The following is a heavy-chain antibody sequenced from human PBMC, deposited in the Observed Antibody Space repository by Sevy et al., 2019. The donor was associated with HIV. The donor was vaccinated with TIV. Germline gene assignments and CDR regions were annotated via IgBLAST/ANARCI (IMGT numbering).Heavy chain of an antibody. J-gene: IGHJ6*02. V-gene: IGHV1-18*01. CDR3: ARDSMPLVQGLDMTPYFYGMDV. Sequence: ASVKVSCQASGYTFSTYGITWVRHAPGQGLEWMGWINANNGNTNYAQKFQGRVTMTTDTSSTTAYMELRSLRSDDTAIDYCARDSMPLVQGLDMTPYFYGMDVWGQGTTVTVSS. D-gene: IGHD3-10*01. CDR1: GYTFSTYG. CDR2: INANNGNT.